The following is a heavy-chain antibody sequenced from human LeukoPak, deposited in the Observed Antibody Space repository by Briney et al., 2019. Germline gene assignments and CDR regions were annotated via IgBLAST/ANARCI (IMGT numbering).Heavy chain of an antibody. D-gene: IGHD3-22*01. J-gene: IGHJ4*02. CDR2: ISAYNGNT. Sequence: ASVKVSCKASGYTFTSYGISWVRQAPGQGLEWMGWISAYNGNTNYAQKLQGRVTMTTDTSTSTAYMELRSLRSDDTAVYYCAGDDYYDSSGLEHFDYGGKGTLVPVS. CDR1: GYTFTSYG. CDR3: AGDDYYDSSGLEHFDY. V-gene: IGHV1-18*01.